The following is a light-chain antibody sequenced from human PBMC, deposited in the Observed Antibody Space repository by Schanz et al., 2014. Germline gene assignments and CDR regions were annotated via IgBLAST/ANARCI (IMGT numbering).Light chain of an antibody. V-gene: IGLV1-40*01. Sequence: QSVLTQPPSVSGAPGQRVTISCTGSTSNIGAGYDVHWYQQFPGTAPKLLIYANNNRPSGVPDRFSASKSDTSASLAITGLQAEDEADYYCSSYAGSNNLRVVFGGGTKLTVL. CDR2: ANN. J-gene: IGLJ2*01. CDR3: SSYAGSNNLRVV. CDR1: TSNIGAGYD.